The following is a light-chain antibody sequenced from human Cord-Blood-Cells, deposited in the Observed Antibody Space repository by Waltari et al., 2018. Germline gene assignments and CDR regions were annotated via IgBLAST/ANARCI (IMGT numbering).Light chain of an antibody. Sequence: QSALTQPVSVSGSPGQSITISCTGTSSDAGGSNYVARYQQHPGKAPKLMIYDVSIRPSGVSNRFSGAKSGNAASLTISGLQAEDEADYYCSSYTSSSTLVFGGGTKLTVL. CDR3: SSYTSSSTLV. V-gene: IGLV2-14*03. CDR1: SSDAGGSNY. CDR2: DVS. J-gene: IGLJ3*02.